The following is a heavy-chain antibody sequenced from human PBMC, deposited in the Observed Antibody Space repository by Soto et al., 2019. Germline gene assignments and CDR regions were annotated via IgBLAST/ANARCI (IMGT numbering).Heavy chain of an antibody. CDR1: GYTFTTYA. J-gene: IGHJ4*02. D-gene: IGHD3-16*01. V-gene: IGHV1-3*01. CDR2: SNAGDGNT. CDR3: AGGWGTLAPRDFDY. Sequence: QVQLVQSGAEVKEPGASVKVSCKASGYTFTTYAIHWVRQAPGQGLVWMGWSNAGDGNTKYSQKFKDRVSITRDTSASTAYMELSSLRSEDTAVYCSAGGWGTLAPRDFDYWGQGTLVTVSS.